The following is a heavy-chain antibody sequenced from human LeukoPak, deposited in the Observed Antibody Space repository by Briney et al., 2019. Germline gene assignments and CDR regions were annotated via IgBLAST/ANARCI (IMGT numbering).Heavy chain of an antibody. CDR2: IYPDDSDT. J-gene: IGHJ4*02. V-gene: IGHV5-51*01. Sequence: GESLKISCKGSGYSFTSYWIGWVRQMPGKGLEWMGIIYPDDSDTRYSPSFQGQVTISADKSISTAYLQWSSLKASDTAMYYCARLGRGYDYVWGSYPQPSYFDYWGQGTLVTVSS. D-gene: IGHD3-16*02. CDR1: GYSFTSYW. CDR3: ARLGRGYDYVWGSYPQPSYFDY.